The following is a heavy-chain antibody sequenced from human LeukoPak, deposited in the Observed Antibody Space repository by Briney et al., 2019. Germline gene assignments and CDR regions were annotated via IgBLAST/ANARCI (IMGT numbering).Heavy chain of an antibody. CDR3: ARIRYSRSYHSRVGLDY. J-gene: IGHJ4*02. CDR2: IWYDRSNK. D-gene: IGHD1-26*01. CDR1: GFTFSSYE. Sequence: QPGGSLRLSCAASGFTFSSYEMNWVRQALGKGLEWVAVIWYDRSNKYYADSVKGRFTISRDNSKNTLYLQMNSLRAEDKAVYYCARIRYSRSYHSRVGLDYWGQGTLVTVSS. V-gene: IGHV3-33*08.